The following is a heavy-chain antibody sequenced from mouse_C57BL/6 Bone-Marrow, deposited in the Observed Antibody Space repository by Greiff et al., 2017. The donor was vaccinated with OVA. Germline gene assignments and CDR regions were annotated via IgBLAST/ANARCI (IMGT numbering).Heavy chain of an antibody. CDR2: IDPENGDT. V-gene: IGHV14-4*01. Sequence: EVQLQQSGAELVRPGASVKLSCTASGFNIKDDYMHWVKQRPEQGLEWIGWIDPENGDTEYASKFQGKATITADTSSNTAYLQLSSLTSEDTAVYYCTGSSFYAMDYWGQGTSVTVSS. CDR3: TGSSFYAMDY. D-gene: IGHD1-1*01. CDR1: GFNIKDDY. J-gene: IGHJ4*01.